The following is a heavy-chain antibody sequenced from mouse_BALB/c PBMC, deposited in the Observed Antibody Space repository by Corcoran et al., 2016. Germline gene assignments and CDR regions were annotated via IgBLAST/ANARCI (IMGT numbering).Heavy chain of an antibody. V-gene: IGHV1-18*01. CDR1: GYSFTGYT. CDR3: ARKRERYDGFAY. Sequence: EVQLQQTGPELVKPGASMKISCKASGYSFTGYTMNWVKQSHGKNLEWIGLINPYNGGTSYNQKFKGKATLTVDKSSSTAYKEILSLTSEDSAVYYCARKRERYDGFAYWGQGTLVTVSA. D-gene: IGHD2-14*01. J-gene: IGHJ3*01. CDR2: INPYNGGT.